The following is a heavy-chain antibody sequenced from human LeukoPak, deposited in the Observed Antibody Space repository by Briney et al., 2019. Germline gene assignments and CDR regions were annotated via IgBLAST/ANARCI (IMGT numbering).Heavy chain of an antibody. Sequence: SETLSLTCTVSGGSISSYYWSWIRQPPGNGLEWIGYIYYSGSTNYNPSLKSRVTISVDTSKNHFSLKLSSVTAADTAVYYCAREKYYFDYWGQGTLVTVSS. J-gene: IGHJ4*02. V-gene: IGHV4-59*12. CDR2: IYYSGST. CDR3: AREKYYFDY. CDR1: GGSISSYY.